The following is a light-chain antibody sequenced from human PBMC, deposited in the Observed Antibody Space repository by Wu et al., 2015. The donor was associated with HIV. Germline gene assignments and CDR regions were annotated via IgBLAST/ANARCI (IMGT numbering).Light chain of an antibody. V-gene: IGKV3-20*01. CDR1: MSVSSSY. CDR2: GAA. CDR3: QQYGSSFT. Sequence: EIVLTQFPGTLSLSPGERATLSCRASMSVSSSYIAWYQQKPGQAPRPLIYGAASRATGIPDRFSGSGSGTDFTLTINRLEPEDFAVYYCQQYGSSFTFGPGTKVEIK. J-gene: IGKJ3*01.